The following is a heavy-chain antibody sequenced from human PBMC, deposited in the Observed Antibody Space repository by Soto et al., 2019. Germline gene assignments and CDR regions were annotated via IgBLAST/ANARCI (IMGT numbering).Heavy chain of an antibody. D-gene: IGHD2-15*01. V-gene: IGHV3-7*03. J-gene: IGHJ4*02. CDR3: ARGCSGGSCYSIWFDY. Sequence: PGGSLRLSCAASGFTFSNYWMTWVRQAPGKGLEWVANIKQDGSEKYYVDSVKGQFTISRDNAKNSLYLQMNSLRAEDTAVYYCARGCSGGSCYSIWFDYWGRGTQVTVSS. CDR2: IKQDGSEK. CDR1: GFTFSNYW.